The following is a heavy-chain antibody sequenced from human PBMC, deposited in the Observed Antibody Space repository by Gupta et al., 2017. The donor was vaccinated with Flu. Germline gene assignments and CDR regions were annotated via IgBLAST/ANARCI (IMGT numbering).Heavy chain of an antibody. CDR3: ARGSYDSSGYYSF. V-gene: IGHV1-8*01. CDR2: MNPNSGNT. D-gene: IGHD3-22*01. J-gene: IGHJ4*02. Sequence: RQATGQGLEWMGWMNPNSGNTGYAQKFQGRVTMTRNTSISTAYMELSSLRSEDTAVYYCARGSYDSSGYYSFWGQGTLVTVSS.